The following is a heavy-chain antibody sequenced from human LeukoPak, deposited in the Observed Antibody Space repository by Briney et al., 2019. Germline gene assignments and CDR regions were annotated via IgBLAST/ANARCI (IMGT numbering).Heavy chain of an antibody. Sequence: SGPALVKPTQTLTLTCTFSGFSLSTSGMCVSWIRQPPGKALEWLARIDWDDDKFYSTSLKTRLTISKDTSKNQVVLTMTNVDPMDTATYYCARRYYYDSRGYYPLYDYWGQGTLVTVSS. J-gene: IGHJ4*02. CDR3: ARRYYYDSRGYYPLYDY. V-gene: IGHV2-70*17. D-gene: IGHD3-22*01. CDR2: IDWDDDK. CDR1: GFSLSTSGMC.